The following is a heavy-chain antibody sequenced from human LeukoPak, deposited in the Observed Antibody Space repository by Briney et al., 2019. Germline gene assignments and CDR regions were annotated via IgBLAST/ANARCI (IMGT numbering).Heavy chain of an antibody. J-gene: IGHJ4*02. D-gene: IGHD3-10*01. V-gene: IGHV3-30*02. CDR3: AKDYNRAYYYGSGFDY. CDR2: IRYDGGKK. Sequence: PGGSLRLSCAASGFTFSSYGMNWVRQAPGKGLEWVAFIRYDGGKKYSADSVKGRFTISRDNSKNTLYLQMNSLRAEDTAVYYCAKDYNRAYYYGSGFDYWGQGTLVTVSS. CDR1: GFTFSSYG.